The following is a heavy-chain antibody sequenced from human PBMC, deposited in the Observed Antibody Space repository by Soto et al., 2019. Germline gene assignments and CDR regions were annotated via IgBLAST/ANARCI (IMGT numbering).Heavy chain of an antibody. CDR3: AKGAYSSSWYLLDY. J-gene: IGHJ4*02. V-gene: IGHV3-30*18. D-gene: IGHD6-13*01. CDR2: ISYDGSNK. CDR1: GFTFSSYG. Sequence: QVQLVESGGGVVQPGRSLRLSCAASGFTFSSYGMHWVRQAPGKGLEWVAVISYDGSNKYYADSVKGRFTISRDNSKNTLYRQMNSLRAEDTAVYYCAKGAYSSSWYLLDYWGQGTLVTVSS.